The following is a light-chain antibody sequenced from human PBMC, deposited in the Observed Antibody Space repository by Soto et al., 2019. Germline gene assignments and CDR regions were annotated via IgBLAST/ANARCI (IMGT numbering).Light chain of an antibody. CDR2: GAS. CDR1: QAVSSN. Sequence: EIVMTQSPATLSVSPGEGATLSCRASQAVSSNLAWYQEKPGQAPRLLIYGASTRATGFPARFSGSGSGTDFTLTISRLEPEDFAVYYCQQYGSSPLTFGGGTKVDIK. V-gene: IGKV3-15*01. CDR3: QQYGSSPLT. J-gene: IGKJ4*01.